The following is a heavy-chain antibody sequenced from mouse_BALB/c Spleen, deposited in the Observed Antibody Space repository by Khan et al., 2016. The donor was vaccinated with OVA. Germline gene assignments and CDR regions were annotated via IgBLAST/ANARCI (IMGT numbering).Heavy chain of an antibody. CDR3: ERGNYYGYYFDY. D-gene: IGHD1-1*01. CDR2: ISYSDVT. V-gene: IGHV3-2*02. Sequence: EVKLLESGPGLVKPSQSLSLTCTVTGYSITSGYAWNWIRQFPGNKLEWMGYISYSDVTNYNPSLKSRISITRDTSKNQFFLQLNSVTTEDTATYYCERGNYYGYYFDYWGQGTTLTVSS. J-gene: IGHJ2*01. CDR1: GYSITSGYA.